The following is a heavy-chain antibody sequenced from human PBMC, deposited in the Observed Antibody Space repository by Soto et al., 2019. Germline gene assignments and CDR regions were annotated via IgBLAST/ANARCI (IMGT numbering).Heavy chain of an antibody. CDR2: IYYSGST. V-gene: IGHV4-39*01. Sequence: SETLYLPCTVSGGSISSSSYYWGWIRQPPGKGLEWIGSIYYSGSTYYNPSLKSRVTISVDTSKNQFSLKLSSVTAADTAVYYCANRAGYYDFWSGYYTSIYFDYWGQGTLVT. J-gene: IGHJ4*02. D-gene: IGHD3-3*01. CDR1: GGSISSSSYY. CDR3: ANRAGYYDFWSGYYTSIYFDY.